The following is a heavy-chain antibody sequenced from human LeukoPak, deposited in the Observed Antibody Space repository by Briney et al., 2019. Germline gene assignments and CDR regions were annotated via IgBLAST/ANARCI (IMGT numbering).Heavy chain of an antibody. D-gene: IGHD6-13*01. CDR3: ARSNIVAADIVDY. Sequence: PSETLSLTCGVYGGSFSDYYWSWIRQPPGKGLEWIGEINHSGSTNYNPSLKSRVTISVDTSKNHFSLKLSSVTAADTAIYYCARSNIVAADIVDYWGQGILVTVSS. CDR1: GGSFSDYY. CDR2: INHSGST. J-gene: IGHJ4*02. V-gene: IGHV4-34*01.